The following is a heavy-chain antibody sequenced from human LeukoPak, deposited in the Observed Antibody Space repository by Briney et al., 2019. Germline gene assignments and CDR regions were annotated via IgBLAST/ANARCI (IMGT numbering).Heavy chain of an antibody. D-gene: IGHD5-12*01. V-gene: IGHV1-2*02. CDR3: ARAFEWLRFKIGAEYYYYYMDV. CDR1: GYTFTGYY. CDR2: INPNSGGT. Sequence: ASVKVSCKASGYTFTGYYMHWVRQAPGQGLEWMGWINPNSGGTNYAQKFQGRVTMTRDTSISTAYMELSRLRSDDTAVYYCARAFEWLRFKIGAEYYYYYMDVWGKGTTVTVSS. J-gene: IGHJ6*03.